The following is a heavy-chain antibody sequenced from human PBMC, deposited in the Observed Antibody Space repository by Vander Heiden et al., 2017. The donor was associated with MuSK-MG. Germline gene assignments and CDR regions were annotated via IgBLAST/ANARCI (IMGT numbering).Heavy chain of an antibody. J-gene: IGHJ1*01. Sequence: QVQLVQSGAEVQKPGSSMTVSCKASGGTFSSYAISWVRQAPGQGLEWMGGIIPIFGTANYAHKFQGRVTITADESTSTAYMELSSLRSEDTAVYYCARTSSGWYHHYFQHWGQGTLVTVSS. CDR1: GGTFSSYA. V-gene: IGHV1-69*01. CDR3: ARTSSGWYHHYFQH. D-gene: IGHD6-19*01. CDR2: IIPIFGTA.